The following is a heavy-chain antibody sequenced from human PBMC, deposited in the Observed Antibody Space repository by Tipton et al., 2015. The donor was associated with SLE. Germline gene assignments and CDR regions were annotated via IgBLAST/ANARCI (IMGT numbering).Heavy chain of an antibody. D-gene: IGHD1-26*01. CDR1: GFTFSSYA. CDR2: ISYDGSNK. J-gene: IGHJ4*02. V-gene: IGHV3-30*04. Sequence: SLRLSCAASGFTFSSYAMHWVRQAPGKGLEWVAVISYDGSNKYYADSVKGRFTISRDNSKNTLYLQMNSPRAEDTAVYYCARDRYSGSYEGYFDYWGQGTLVTVSS. CDR3: ARDRYSGSYEGYFDY.